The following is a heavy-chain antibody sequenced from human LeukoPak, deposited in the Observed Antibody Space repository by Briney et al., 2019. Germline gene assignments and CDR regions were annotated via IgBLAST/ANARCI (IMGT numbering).Heavy chain of an antibody. V-gene: IGHV3-23*01. CDR2: ISGSGGST. J-gene: IGHJ4*02. CDR1: GFTFSSYA. D-gene: IGHD3-3*01. CDR3: ANFLYDFWSGSVDY. Sequence: GGSLRLSCAASGFTFSSYAMSWVRQAPGKGLEWVSAISGSGGSTYYADSVKGRFTISRDNSKNTLYLQMNSLRAEDTAVYYCANFLYDFWSGSVDYWGQGTLVTVSS.